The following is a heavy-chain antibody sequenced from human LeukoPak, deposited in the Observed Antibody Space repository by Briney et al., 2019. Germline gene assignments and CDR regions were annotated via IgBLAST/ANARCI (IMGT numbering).Heavy chain of an antibody. D-gene: IGHD5-24*01. CDR2: IIPIFGTA. CDR1: GYTFTGYY. CDR3: ARDRVSGGWLLNWFDP. Sequence: GASVEVSCKASGYTFTGYYMHWVRQAPGQGLEWMGGIIPIFGTANYAQKFQGRVTITADESTSTAYMELSSLRSEDTAVYYCARDRVSGGWLLNWFDPWGQGTLVTVSS. J-gene: IGHJ5*02. V-gene: IGHV1-69*13.